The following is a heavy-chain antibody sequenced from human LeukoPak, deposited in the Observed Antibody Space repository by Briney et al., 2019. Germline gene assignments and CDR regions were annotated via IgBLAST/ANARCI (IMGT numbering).Heavy chain of an antibody. Sequence: ASVKVSCKVSGYTLTELSMHWVRQAPGKGLEWMGGFDPEDGETIYAQKFQGRVTMTEDTSTDTAYMELSSLRSEDTAVYYCARLAGVRYDSTGYSDYWGQGTLVTVSS. CDR2: FDPEDGET. CDR3: ARLAGVRYDSTGYSDY. J-gene: IGHJ4*02. D-gene: IGHD3-22*01. V-gene: IGHV1-24*01. CDR1: GYTLTELS.